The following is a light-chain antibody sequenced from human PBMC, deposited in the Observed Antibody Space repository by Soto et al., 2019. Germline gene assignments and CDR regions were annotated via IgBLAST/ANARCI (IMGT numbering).Light chain of an antibody. CDR2: AAS. V-gene: IGKV1-39*01. Sequence: DFQMTQSPSSLSASVGDRVSITCRANQNIGSYLNWYQQKPGRAPKVLIYAASSLQSGVPSRFSGSGSGTDFTLTISSLQREDVATYYCQQSYSTPYTFGQGTKVEIK. CDR3: QQSYSTPYT. J-gene: IGKJ2*01. CDR1: QNIGSY.